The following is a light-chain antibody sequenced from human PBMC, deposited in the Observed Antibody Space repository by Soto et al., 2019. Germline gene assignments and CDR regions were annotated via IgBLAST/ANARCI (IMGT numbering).Light chain of an antibody. CDR3: MQARQTPWT. Sequence: DIVMTQSPLSLQVTPGEPASISCRSSQSLLHNNGYNYLDWYLQKPGQSPQLLIYLGSTRASGVPDRFSGSGSGTDFTLKISRVEAEDVGLYYCMQARQTPWTFGQGAKVEL. J-gene: IGKJ1*01. V-gene: IGKV2-28*01. CDR1: QSLLHNNGYNY. CDR2: LGS.